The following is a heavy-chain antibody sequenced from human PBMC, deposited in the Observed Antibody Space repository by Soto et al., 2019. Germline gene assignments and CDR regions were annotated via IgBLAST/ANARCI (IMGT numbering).Heavy chain of an antibody. CDR2: ISGSGGST. D-gene: IGHD3-10*01. V-gene: IGHV3-23*01. CDR3: AKALKSYSGSYYNRPPRNYYYYGMDV. J-gene: IGHJ6*02. CDR1: GFTFSSYA. Sequence: GGSLRLSCAASGFTFSSYAMSWVRQAPGKGLEWVSAISGSGGSTYYADSVKGRFTISRDNSKNTLYLQMNSLRAEDTAVYYCAKALKSYSGSYYNRPPRNYYYYGMDVWGQGTTVTVSS.